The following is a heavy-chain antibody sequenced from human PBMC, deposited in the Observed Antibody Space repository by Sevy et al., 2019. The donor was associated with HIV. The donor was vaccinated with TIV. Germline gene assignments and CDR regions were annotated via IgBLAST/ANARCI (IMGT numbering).Heavy chain of an antibody. V-gene: IGHV3-23*01. CDR1: GFTFSSYA. CDR3: AKGDNHYAIDY. D-gene: IGHD4-17*01. Sequence: GGSLRLSCAASGFTFSSYAMSWVRQVPGKGLEWVSAISGSGGSTYYANSVEGRFTISRDSFKKTLYLQMNSLRAEDTAVYHCAKGDNHYAIDYWGQGTLVTVSS. J-gene: IGHJ4*02. CDR2: ISGSGGST.